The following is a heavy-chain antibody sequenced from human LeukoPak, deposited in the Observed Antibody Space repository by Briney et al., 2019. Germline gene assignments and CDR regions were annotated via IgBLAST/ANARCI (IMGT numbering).Heavy chain of an antibody. V-gene: IGHV1-2*02. CDR1: GNTFTGYF. D-gene: IGHD2-21*01. CDR2: INSNSPLA. CDR3: ATARTTVIPLNH. J-gene: IGHJ5*02. Sequence: ASVKVSCKASGNTFTGYFMHWVRQAPGQGLEWMGWINSNSPLAYYAQKFQGRVTMTRDTSIRTAYMDLTRLTSDDTALYYCATARTTVIPLNHWGQGTLVTVSS.